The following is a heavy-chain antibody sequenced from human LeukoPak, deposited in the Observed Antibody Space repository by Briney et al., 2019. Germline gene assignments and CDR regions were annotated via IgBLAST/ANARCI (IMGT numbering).Heavy chain of an antibody. CDR3: ARAEWSNWYFDL. D-gene: IGHD3-3*01. Sequence: GGSLRLSCAASGFTFSTYWMNWVSQAPGKGLEWVANIKQDGSEKYYVDSVKGRFTLSRGSAKNSLYLQMNSLRAEDTAVYYCARAEWSNWYFDLWGRGTLVTVSS. CDR2: IKQDGSEK. V-gene: IGHV3-7*03. CDR1: GFTFSTYW. J-gene: IGHJ2*01.